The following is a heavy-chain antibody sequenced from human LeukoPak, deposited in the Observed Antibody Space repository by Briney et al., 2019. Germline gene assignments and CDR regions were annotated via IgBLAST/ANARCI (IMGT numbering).Heavy chain of an antibody. D-gene: IGHD3-22*01. CDR1: GFTFSSYS. CDR2: ISTGSSFI. CDR3: ASSDYYDKSIDY. V-gene: IGHV3-21*01. J-gene: IGHJ4*02. Sequence: MAGGSLRLSCAASGFTFSSYSMNWVRQAPGKGLEWVSSISTGSSFIYYADSVKGRFTISRDIAKNSLYLQMNSLRAAVTDVYYCASSDYYDKSIDYWGQGTLVTVSS.